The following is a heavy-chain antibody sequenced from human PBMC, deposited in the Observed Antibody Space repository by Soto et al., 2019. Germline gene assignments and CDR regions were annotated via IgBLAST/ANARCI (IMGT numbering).Heavy chain of an antibody. CDR1: GFTLRSYA. J-gene: IGHJ5*02. D-gene: IGHD5-12*01. Sequence: GGSLRLSCAASGFTLRSYAMSWVRQARGKGPEWVSAISGSGGSTYYADSVKGRFTISRDNSKNTLYLQMNSLRAEDTAVYYCAKDRFVWRRGWLDPWGQGTLVTV. CDR3: AKDRFVWRRGWLDP. V-gene: IGHV3-23*01. CDR2: ISGSGGST.